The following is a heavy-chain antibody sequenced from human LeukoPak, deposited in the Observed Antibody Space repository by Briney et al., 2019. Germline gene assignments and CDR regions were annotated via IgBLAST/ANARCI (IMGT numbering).Heavy chain of an antibody. D-gene: IGHD6-13*01. CDR1: GYSIRSGFY. V-gene: IGHV4-61*05. J-gene: IGHJ5*02. CDR3: ARAPGESEQQLVFGGGGPRRSWFDP. Sequence: SETLSLTCTVSGYSIRSGFYWGWIRQPPGKGLEWIGYIYYSGSTNYNPSLKSRVTISVDTSKNQFSLKLSSVTAADTAVYYCARAPGESEQQLVFGGGGPRRSWFDPWGQGTLVTVSS. CDR2: IYYSGST.